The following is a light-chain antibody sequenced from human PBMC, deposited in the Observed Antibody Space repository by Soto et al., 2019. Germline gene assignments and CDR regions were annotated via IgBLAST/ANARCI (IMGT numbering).Light chain of an antibody. J-gene: IGKJ5*01. CDR1: QSVSSSY. V-gene: IGKV3-20*01. CDR3: QQYGSSPPIT. CDR2: GAS. Sequence: EFVLTQPPGTLSLSPGERATLSCRASQSVSSSYLTWYQQKPGQAHTLLIYGASTRSTGIPDRFIGSGSGRAVSITISRLEPEDFVVYYCQQYGSSPPITFGQGTQLEIK.